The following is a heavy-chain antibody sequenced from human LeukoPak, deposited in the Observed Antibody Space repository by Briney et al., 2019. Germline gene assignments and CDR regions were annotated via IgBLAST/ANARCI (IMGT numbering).Heavy chain of an antibody. J-gene: IGHJ4*02. Sequence: GASVKVSCKASGYTFTGYYMHWVRQAPGQGLEWMGWINPNSGGTNYAQKFQGRVTMTRDTSISTAYMELSRLRSDDTAVYYCARGYPYYYDSSGYYDDDYWGQGTLVTVSS. CDR1: GYTFTGYY. CDR3: ARGYPYYYDSSGYYDDDY. CDR2: INPNSGGT. V-gene: IGHV1-2*02. D-gene: IGHD3-22*01.